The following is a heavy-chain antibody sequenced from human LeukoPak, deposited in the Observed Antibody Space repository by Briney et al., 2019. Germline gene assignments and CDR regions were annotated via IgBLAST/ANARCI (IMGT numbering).Heavy chain of an antibody. CDR2: INAGNGNT. D-gene: IGHD2-21*02. CDR3: ASGYCGGDCYSSDAFDI. V-gene: IGHV1-3*01. J-gene: IGHJ3*02. CDR1: GYTFTSYA. Sequence: ASVKVSCKASGYTFTSYAMHWVRQAPGQRLEWMGWINAGNGNTKYSQKLQGRVTITRDTSASTAYMELSSLRSEDTAVYYCASGYCGGDCYSSDAFDIWGQGAMVTVSS.